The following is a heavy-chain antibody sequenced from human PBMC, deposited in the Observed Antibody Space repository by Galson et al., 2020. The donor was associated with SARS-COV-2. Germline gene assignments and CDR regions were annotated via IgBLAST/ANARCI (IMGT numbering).Heavy chain of an antibody. V-gene: IGHV4-59*11. Sequence: SETLTLTCNVSGGSITSHYWSWVRQTPGKGLECIGYIFYTGSTYYNPSLKSRVIMSADASKNQFSLRLSSVTAEDTALYYCARVGFGAGFDNWGRGTLVTVSS. CDR2: IFYTGST. D-gene: IGHD3-10*01. CDR1: GGSITSHY. J-gene: IGHJ4*02. CDR3: ARVGFGAGFDN.